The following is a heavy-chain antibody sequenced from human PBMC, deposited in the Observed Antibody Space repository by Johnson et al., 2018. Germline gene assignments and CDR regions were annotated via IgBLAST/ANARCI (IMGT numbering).Heavy chain of an antibody. CDR1: GFTFSSYS. J-gene: IGHJ6*02. Sequence: VQLVESGGGLVQPGGSLSLSCVASGFTFSSYSMHCVRQAPGKGLAWVSYMSRTSRTIYYADSVKGRFTISRDNAENSLYLQMNSLRDDDTAVYSCARDSSVDYLYYYGMDVWCQGTTVTVAS. CDR2: MSRTSRTI. CDR3: ARDSSVDYLYYYGMDV. D-gene: IGHD6-6*01. V-gene: IGHV3-48*02.